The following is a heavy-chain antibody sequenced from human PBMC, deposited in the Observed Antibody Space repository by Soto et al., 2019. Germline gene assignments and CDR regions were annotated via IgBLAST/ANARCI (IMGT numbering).Heavy chain of an antibody. CDR3: ARPLVAPVAGPYDCGMDV. V-gene: IGHV3-33*01. Sequence: QIQLVESGGGVVQPGRSLRLSCAASGFTFNTYGFNWVRQAPGKGLEWVAVIWYDGNTKYYADSVKGRFTISRDNFKNTLYLQMNSLTAEDTAVYYCARPLVAPVAGPYDCGMDVWVQGTTVTVS. J-gene: IGHJ6*02. CDR1: GFTFNTYG. D-gene: IGHD6-19*01. CDR2: IWYDGNTK.